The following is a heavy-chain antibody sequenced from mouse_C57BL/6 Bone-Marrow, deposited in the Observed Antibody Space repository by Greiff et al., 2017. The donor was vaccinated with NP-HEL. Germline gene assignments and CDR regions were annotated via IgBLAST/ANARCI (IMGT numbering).Heavy chain of an antibody. J-gene: IGHJ3*01. CDR2: IYLGNGYT. Sequence: EVQLQQSGAELVRPGSSVKMSCKTSGYTFTSYGINWVKQRPGQGLEWIGYIYLGNGYTEYNEKFKGKATLTSDTSSSTAYMQLSSLTSEDSAIYFCARKGLWYAWFAYWGQGTLVTVSA. D-gene: IGHD2-1*01. V-gene: IGHV1-58*01. CDR3: ARKGLWYAWFAY. CDR1: GYTFTSYG.